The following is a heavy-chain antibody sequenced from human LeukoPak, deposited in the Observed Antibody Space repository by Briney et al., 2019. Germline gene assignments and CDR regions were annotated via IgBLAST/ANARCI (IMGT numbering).Heavy chain of an antibody. CDR3: ARDLRGGNAFDY. J-gene: IGHJ4*02. CDR1: GFTFSSYG. V-gene: IGHV3-33*01. D-gene: IGHD4-23*01. Sequence: GGSLRLSCAASGFTFSSYGMHWVRQAPGKGLEWVAVIWYDGSNKYYADSVKGRFTISRDNSKNTLYLQMNSLRAEDTAVYYCARDLRGGNAFDYWGQGTLVTVSS. CDR2: IWYDGSNK.